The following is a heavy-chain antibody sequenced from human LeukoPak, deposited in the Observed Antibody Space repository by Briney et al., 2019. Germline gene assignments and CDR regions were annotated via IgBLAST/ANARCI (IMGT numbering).Heavy chain of an antibody. CDR3: ARGPPYYDFWSGNNWFDP. V-gene: IGHV4-4*07. J-gene: IGHJ5*02. Sequence: PSETLSLTCTVSGGSISSYYWSWIRQPAGKGLGWIGRIYTSGSTNYNPSLKSRVTMSVDTSKNQFSLKLSSVTAADTAVYYCARGPPYYDFWSGNNWFDPWGQGTLVTVSS. D-gene: IGHD3-3*01. CDR2: IYTSGST. CDR1: GGSISSYY.